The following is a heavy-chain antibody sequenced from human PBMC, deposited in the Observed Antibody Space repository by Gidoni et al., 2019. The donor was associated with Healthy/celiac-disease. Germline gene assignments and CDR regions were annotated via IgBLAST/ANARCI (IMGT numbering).Heavy chain of an antibody. CDR2: IYYSGST. Sequence: QLQLQESGPGLVKPSETLSLTCTVPGGSISSSSYYWGWIRQPPGKGLEWIGSIYYSGSTYYNPSLKSRVTISVDTSKNQFSLKLSSVTAADTAVYYCAGIPSPNYYYYYGMDVWGQGTTVTVSS. CDR3: AGIPSPNYYYYYGMDV. V-gene: IGHV4-39*07. CDR1: GGSISSSSYY. J-gene: IGHJ6*02.